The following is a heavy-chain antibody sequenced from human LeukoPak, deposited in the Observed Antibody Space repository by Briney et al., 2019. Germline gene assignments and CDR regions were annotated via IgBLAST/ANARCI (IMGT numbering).Heavy chain of an antibody. CDR2: ISGSGGST. V-gene: IGHV3-23*01. J-gene: IGHJ6*03. CDR1: GFTFSSYG. D-gene: IGHD4-17*01. Sequence: GGSLRLSCAASGFTFSSYGMSWVRQAPGKGLEWVSAISGSGGSTYYADSVKGRFTISRDNSKNTLYLQMNSLRADDTAVYYCAKRRHDYGDYYYMDVWGKGTTVTVSS. CDR3: AKRRHDYGDYYYMDV.